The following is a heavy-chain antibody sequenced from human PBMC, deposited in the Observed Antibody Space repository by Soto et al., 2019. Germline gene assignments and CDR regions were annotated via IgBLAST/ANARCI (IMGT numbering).Heavy chain of an antibody. D-gene: IGHD2-21*02. CDR3: IQSRCGGDCLQSYASHYYYGMDV. CDR1: WFSLSTSGVG. Sequence: GSGPTLVNPTQTLTLTCTFSWFSLSTSGVGVGWIRQPPGKALEWLALIYWDDDKRYSPSLRSRLTISKDTSKNQVVLTMTNMDPVDTATYYCIQSRCGGDCLQSYASHYYYGMDVWGQGTTVTVSS. CDR2: IYWDDDK. J-gene: IGHJ6*02. V-gene: IGHV2-5*02.